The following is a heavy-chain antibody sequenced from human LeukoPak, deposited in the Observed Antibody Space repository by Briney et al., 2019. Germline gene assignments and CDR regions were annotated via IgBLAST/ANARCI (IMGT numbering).Heavy chain of an antibody. V-gene: IGHV3-9*03. CDR2: ISWNSGSI. CDR3: AKDVGLYYDSSGLDY. D-gene: IGHD3-22*01. CDR1: GFTFDDYA. J-gene: IGHJ4*02. Sequence: GRSLRLSCAAPGFTFDDYAMHWVRQAPGKGLEWVSGISWNSGSIGYADSVKGRFTISRDNAKNSLYLQMNSLRAEDMALYYCAKDVGLYYDSSGLDYWGQGTLVTVSS.